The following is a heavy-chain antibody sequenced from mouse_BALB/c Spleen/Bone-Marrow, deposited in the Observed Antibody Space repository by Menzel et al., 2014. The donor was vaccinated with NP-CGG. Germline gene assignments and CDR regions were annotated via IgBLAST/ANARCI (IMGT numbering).Heavy chain of an antibody. D-gene: IGHD1-1*01. CDR1: GFSLTNYG. J-gene: IGHJ4*01. CDR3: ARNYEGVGAMDY. Sequence: QVQLKESGPGLVQPSQSRSIPCTVSGFSLTNYGVHWVRLSPGKGLEWLGVIWNSGNTNYNAAFISRLSINMDNSKSQVFFKMNSLQANDTAVYYCARNYEGVGAMDYWGQGTSVTVSS. CDR2: IWNSGNT. V-gene: IGHV2-2*02.